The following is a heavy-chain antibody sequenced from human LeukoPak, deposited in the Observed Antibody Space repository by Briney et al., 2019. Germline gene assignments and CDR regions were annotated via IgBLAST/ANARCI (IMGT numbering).Heavy chain of an antibody. CDR1: GYTFTGYY. D-gene: IGHD1-26*01. CDR3: AREGGGISGSYFDY. CDR2: INPNSGGT. V-gene: IGHV1-2*02. Sequence: ASVKVSCKASGYTFTGYYMHWVRQAPGQGLEWMGWINPNSGGTNYAQKFQGRVTMTRDTSISTAYMELSRLRSDDTAVYYCAREGGGISGSYFDYWGQGTLVTVSS. J-gene: IGHJ4*02.